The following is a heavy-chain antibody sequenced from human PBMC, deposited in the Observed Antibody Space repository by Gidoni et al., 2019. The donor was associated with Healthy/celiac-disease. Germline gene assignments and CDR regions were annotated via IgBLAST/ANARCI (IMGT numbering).Heavy chain of an antibody. Sequence: EVQLAESGGGLVKPGGSLRLSCGASGFTFSSYSMDWVRQAPGKGLKWVSTISSSSSYIYYADSVKGRFTISRDNAKNSLYLQMISLRAEDTAVYYCAREPPTYGMDVWGQGTTVTVSS. CDR2: ISSSSSYI. J-gene: IGHJ6*02. CDR1: GFTFSSYS. CDR3: AREPPTYGMDV. V-gene: IGHV3-21*01.